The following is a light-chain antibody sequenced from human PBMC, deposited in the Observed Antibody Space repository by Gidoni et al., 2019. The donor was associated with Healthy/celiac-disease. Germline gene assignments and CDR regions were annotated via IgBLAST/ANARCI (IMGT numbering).Light chain of an antibody. Sequence: EIVLTQSPGTLSLSPGERATLSCRASQSLGSHSLAWYQQKPGQAPRLLIFGTSSRATGVPDRFSGSGSGADFTLIITRLEPEDFALYYCQHYGGSPLTFGGGTKIE. CDR1: QSLGSHS. V-gene: IGKV3-20*01. CDR2: GTS. J-gene: IGKJ4*01. CDR3: QHYGGSPLT.